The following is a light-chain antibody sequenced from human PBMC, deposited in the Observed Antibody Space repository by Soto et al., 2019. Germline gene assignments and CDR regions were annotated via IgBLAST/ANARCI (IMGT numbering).Light chain of an antibody. V-gene: IGKV3-15*01. Sequence: EIGMTQSPDTLSVYAKEVATLSCRVSQSIRSNLAWYQQRPGQAPRLLMYGASTRADGIPARFSGSGSGTEFTLTISCLQSEDFAVYYCQQYNNWPRRFGQGAKVDIK. CDR3: QQYNNWPRR. CDR1: QSIRSN. J-gene: IGKJ1*01. CDR2: GAS.